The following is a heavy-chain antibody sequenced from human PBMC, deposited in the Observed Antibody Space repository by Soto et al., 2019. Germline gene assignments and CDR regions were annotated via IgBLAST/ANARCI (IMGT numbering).Heavy chain of an antibody. CDR3: ARGRRYYDFWSGYAPAYYFDY. V-gene: IGHV4-34*01. J-gene: IGHJ4*02. Sequence: KPSETLSLTCAVYGGSFSGYYWSWIRQPPGKGLEWIGEINHSGSTNYNPSLKSRVTISVDTSKNQFSLKLSSVTAADTAVYYCARGRRYYDFWSGYAPAYYFDYWGQGTLVTVSS. CDR2: INHSGST. D-gene: IGHD3-3*01. CDR1: GGSFSGYY.